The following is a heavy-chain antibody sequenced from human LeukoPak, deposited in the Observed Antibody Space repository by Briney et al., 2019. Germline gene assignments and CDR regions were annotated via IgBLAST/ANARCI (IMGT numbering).Heavy chain of an antibody. J-gene: IGHJ6*03. Sequence: AASVKVSCKASGGTFSSYAISWVRQAPGQGLEWMGGTIPIFGTANYAQKFQGRVTITTDESTSTAYMELSSLRSEDTAVYYCARTAGAPRGYYYYYMDVWGKGTTVTVSS. D-gene: IGHD1-26*01. CDR3: ARTAGAPRGYYYYYMDV. CDR1: GGTFSSYA. V-gene: IGHV1-69*05. CDR2: TIPIFGTA.